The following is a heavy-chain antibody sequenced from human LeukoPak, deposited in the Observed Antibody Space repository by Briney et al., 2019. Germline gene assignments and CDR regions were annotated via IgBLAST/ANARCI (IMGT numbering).Heavy chain of an antibody. D-gene: IGHD2-2*01. CDR1: GFTFSSYS. J-gene: IGHJ4*02. V-gene: IGHV3-21*01. Sequence: GGSLRLSCAASGFTFSSYSMNWVRQARGKGLEWVSSISSSSSYIYYADSVKGRFTISSDNAKNSLCLQMNSLRAEDTAVYYCARGGVSCSSTSCYRPYWGPGTLVTVSS. CDR3: ARGGVSCSSTSCYRPY. CDR2: ISSSSSYI.